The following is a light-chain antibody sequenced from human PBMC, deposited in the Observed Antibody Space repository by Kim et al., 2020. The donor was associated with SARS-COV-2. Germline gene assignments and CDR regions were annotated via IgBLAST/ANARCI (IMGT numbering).Light chain of an antibody. J-gene: IGLJ1*01. CDR1: SRDVGDYNY. Sequence: QSALTQPPSASGSPGQSVTISCTGTSRDVGDYNYVSWYQQHPGEAPKLMIYEVNKRPSGVPDRFSGSKSGNTASLTVSGLQAEDEADYYCTSHVTGENFVFGTGTKVTVL. V-gene: IGLV2-8*01. CDR3: TSHVTGENFV. CDR2: EVN.